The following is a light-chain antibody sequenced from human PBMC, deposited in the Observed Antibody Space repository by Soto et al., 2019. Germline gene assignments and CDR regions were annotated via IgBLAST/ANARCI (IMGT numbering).Light chain of an antibody. V-gene: IGKV3-20*01. J-gene: IGKJ1*01. CDR1: QSVSSKY. CDR3: QHYGSSLWT. CDR2: GAS. Sequence: EIVLTQSPDTLSLSPGERATLSCRASQSVSSKYLNWYQQKPGQAPRLLIYGASNRATGIPDRFSGSGSGTDFTLTISRLETEDFAVYYCQHYGSSLWTFGQGTKVEIK.